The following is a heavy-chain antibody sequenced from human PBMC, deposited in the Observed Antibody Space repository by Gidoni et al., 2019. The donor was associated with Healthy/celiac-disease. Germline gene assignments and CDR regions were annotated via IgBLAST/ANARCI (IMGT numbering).Heavy chain of an antibody. Sequence: QVQLQESRPGLVKPSETLSLTCTVHGGSISSYYWSWIRQPPGKGLEWIGYIYYSGSTNYNPSLKSRVTISVDTSKNQFSLKLSSVTAADTAVYYCARGRVGGTVDAWGQGTLVTVSS. V-gene: IGHV4-59*01. D-gene: IGHD1-1*01. CDR1: GGSISSYY. CDR3: ARGRVGGTVDA. J-gene: IGHJ5*02. CDR2: IYYSGST.